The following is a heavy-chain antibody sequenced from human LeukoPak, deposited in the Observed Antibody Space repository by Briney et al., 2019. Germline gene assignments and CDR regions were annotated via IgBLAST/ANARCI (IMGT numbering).Heavy chain of an antibody. J-gene: IGHJ4*02. D-gene: IGHD3-3*01. CDR1: GYTFTGYY. Sequence: ASVKVSCKASGYTFTGYYMHWVRQAPGQGLEWMGWINPNSGGTNYAQKFQGGVTMTRDTSISTAYMELSRLRSDDTAVYYCARGGTRLTIFGVGRYDYWGQGTLVTVSS. CDR3: ARGGTRLTIFGVGRYDY. CDR2: INPNSGGT. V-gene: IGHV1-2*02.